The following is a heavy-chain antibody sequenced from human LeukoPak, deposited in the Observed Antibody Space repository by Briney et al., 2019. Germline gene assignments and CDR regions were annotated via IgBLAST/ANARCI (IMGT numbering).Heavy chain of an antibody. Sequence: GGSLRLSCAASGFTFSNYAMHWVRQAPGKGLEWVAVISYDGSNKYYADSVKGRFTISRDNSKNTLYLQMNSLRAEDTAVYYCAGSSGWYYFDYWGQGTLVTVSS. J-gene: IGHJ4*02. CDR1: GFTFSNYA. CDR3: AGSSGWYYFDY. D-gene: IGHD6-19*01. CDR2: ISYDGSNK. V-gene: IGHV3-30-3*01.